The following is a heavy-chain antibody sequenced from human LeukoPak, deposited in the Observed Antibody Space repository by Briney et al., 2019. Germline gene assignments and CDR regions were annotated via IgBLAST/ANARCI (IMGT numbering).Heavy chain of an antibody. CDR2: FDPEDGET. CDR3: ATAPYDSSGYYLHFDY. V-gene: IGHV1-24*01. Sequence: ASVKVSCKVSGYTLTELSMHWVRQAPGKGLEWMGGFDPEDGETIYAQKFQGRVTMTEDTSTDTAYMELSSLRSEDTAVYYCATAPYDSSGYYLHFDYWGQGTLVTVSS. D-gene: IGHD3-22*01. J-gene: IGHJ4*02. CDR1: GYTLTELS.